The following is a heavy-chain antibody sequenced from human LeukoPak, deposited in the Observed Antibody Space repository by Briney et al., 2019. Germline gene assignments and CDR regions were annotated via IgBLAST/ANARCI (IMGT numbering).Heavy chain of an antibody. Sequence: GGSLRLSCAASGFTFSSYAMSWVRQAPGKGLEWASGISGSGGSTYYADSVKGRLTISRDNSKNTLYLQMNSLRAEDTAVYYCAKGRYYGSGKWGYFEYWGQGTLVTVSS. D-gene: IGHD3-10*01. J-gene: IGHJ4*02. CDR2: ISGSGGST. V-gene: IGHV3-23*01. CDR1: GFTFSSYA. CDR3: AKGRYYGSGKWGYFEY.